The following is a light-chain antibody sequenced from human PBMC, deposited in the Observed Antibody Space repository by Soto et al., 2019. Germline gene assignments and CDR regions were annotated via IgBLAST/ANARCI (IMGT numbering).Light chain of an antibody. V-gene: IGLV2-14*01. Sequence: QSALTHPASMSGSPGQSINISWGGTGDDIGGYNFLSWYQHHPGKAPTRMIYGVTHRRSGFSERFSGSKSGFTASLTISGLQPEHESHDYCSSYTSISTYVYASRTQVTV. J-gene: IGLJ1*01. CDR3: SSYTSISTYV. CDR2: GVT. CDR1: GDDIGGYNF.